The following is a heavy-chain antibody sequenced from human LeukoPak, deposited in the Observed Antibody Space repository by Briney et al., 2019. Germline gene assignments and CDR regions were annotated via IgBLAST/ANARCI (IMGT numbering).Heavy chain of an antibody. CDR1: GYTFTAYY. Sequence: ASVMVSCRASGYTFTAYYMHWVRQDPGQGLEWMGRINPNSGGTNYAQKFQGRVTMTRDTSISTAYMELSRLRSDDTAVYYCASASTYYDFWSGPYGMDVWGQGTTVTVSS. CDR2: INPNSGGT. V-gene: IGHV1-2*06. D-gene: IGHD3-3*01. CDR3: ASASTYYDFWSGPYGMDV. J-gene: IGHJ6*02.